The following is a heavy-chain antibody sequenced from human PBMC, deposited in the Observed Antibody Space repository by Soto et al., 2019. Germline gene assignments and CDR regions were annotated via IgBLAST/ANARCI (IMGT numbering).Heavy chain of an antibody. V-gene: IGHV1-18*01. CDR2: ISAYNGNA. J-gene: IGHJ4*02. CDR1: GYTFTSYG. CDR3: ATAVARTHFAY. D-gene: IGHD6-19*01. Sequence: ASVKVSCKASGYTFTSYGISWVRQAPGQGLEWMGWISAYNGNANYAQKPQGRVTMTTDTSTSTAYMELRSLRSDDTAVYYCATAVARTHFAYWGQGTLVTVSS.